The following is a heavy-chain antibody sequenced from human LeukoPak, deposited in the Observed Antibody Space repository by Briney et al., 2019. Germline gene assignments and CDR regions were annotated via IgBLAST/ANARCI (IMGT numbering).Heavy chain of an antibody. V-gene: IGHV3-48*03. J-gene: IGHJ6*02. CDR1: GFTFSSYE. D-gene: IGHD3-9*01. Sequence: GSLRLSCAASGFTFSSYEMNWVRQAPGKGLEWVSYISSSGSTIYYADSVKGRFTISRDNAKNSLYLQMNSLRAEDTAVYYCARGNSVLRYFDWLTYGMDVWGQGTTVTVSS. CDR2: ISSSGSTI. CDR3: ARGNSVLRYFDWLTYGMDV.